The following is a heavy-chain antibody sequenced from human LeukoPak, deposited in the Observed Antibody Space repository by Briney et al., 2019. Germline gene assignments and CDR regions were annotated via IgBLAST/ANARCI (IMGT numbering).Heavy chain of an antibody. V-gene: IGHV1-18*01. CDR3: ARDRLRWPKIDY. J-gene: IGHJ4*02. Sequence: ASVKVSCKASGYTFTSYGISWVRQAPGQGLEWMGWISAYNGNTNYARRLQGRVTITTDTSTSTAYMELRSLRSDDTAVYYCARDRLRWPKIDYWGQGTLVTVSS. CDR2: ISAYNGNT. CDR1: GYTFTSYG. D-gene: IGHD4-23*01.